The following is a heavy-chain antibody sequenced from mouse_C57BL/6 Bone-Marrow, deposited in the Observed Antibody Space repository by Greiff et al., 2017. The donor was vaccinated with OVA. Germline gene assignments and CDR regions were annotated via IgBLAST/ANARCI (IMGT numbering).Heavy chain of an antibody. D-gene: IGHD2-2*01. CDR1: GFTFSDFY. CDR3: ARDERMVTTGGFAY. Sequence: EVKLVESGGGLVQSGRSLRLSCAPSGFTFSDFYMEWVRQAPGKGLEWIAASRNKANDYTTEYSASVKGRFIVSRDTSQSILYLQMNALRAEDTAIYYCARDERMVTTGGFAYWGQGTLVTVSA. CDR2: SRNKANDYTT. V-gene: IGHV7-1*01. J-gene: IGHJ3*01.